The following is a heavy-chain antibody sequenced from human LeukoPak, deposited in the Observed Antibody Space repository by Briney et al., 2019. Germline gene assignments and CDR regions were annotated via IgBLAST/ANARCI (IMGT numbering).Heavy chain of an antibody. CDR2: ISGSGGST. J-gene: IGHJ4*02. D-gene: IGHD6-13*01. CDR3: AKSPYSSSSRGYFDY. CDR1: GFTFSSYA. V-gene: IGHV3-23*01. Sequence: GGSLRLSCAASGFTFSSYAMSWVRQAPGKGLEWVSAISGSGGSTYYADSVKGRFTISRDNSKNTLYLQMNSLRAEDTAVYYCAKSPYSSSSRGYFDYWGQGTLVTASS.